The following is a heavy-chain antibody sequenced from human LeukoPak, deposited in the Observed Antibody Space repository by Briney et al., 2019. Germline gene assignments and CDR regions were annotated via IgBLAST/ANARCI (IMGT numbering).Heavy chain of an antibody. V-gene: IGHV1-18*01. CDR2: ISAYNGNT. J-gene: IGHJ4*02. Sequence: GASVKVSCKASGYTFTNYGISWVRQAPGQGLEWMGWISAYNGNTNYAQKLQGRVTMTTDTSTSTAYMELRSLRSDDTAVYCCARDLVRPPYYYDTSGYYQWYYFDYWGQGALVTVSS. D-gene: IGHD3-22*01. CDR1: GYTFTNYG. CDR3: ARDLVRPPYYYDTSGYYQWYYFDY.